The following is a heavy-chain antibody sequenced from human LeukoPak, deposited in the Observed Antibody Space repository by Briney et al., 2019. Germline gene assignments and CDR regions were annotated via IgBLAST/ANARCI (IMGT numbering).Heavy chain of an antibody. Sequence: SETLSLTCTVSGGSISSYYWSWIRQPAGKGLEWIGRIYTSGSTNYNPSLKSRVTMSVDTSKNQFSLKLSSVTAADTAVCYCAANYYDSSGYQSWGQGTLVTVSS. CDR1: GGSISSYY. D-gene: IGHD3-22*01. J-gene: IGHJ5*02. V-gene: IGHV4-4*07. CDR2: IYTSGST. CDR3: AANYYDSSGYQS.